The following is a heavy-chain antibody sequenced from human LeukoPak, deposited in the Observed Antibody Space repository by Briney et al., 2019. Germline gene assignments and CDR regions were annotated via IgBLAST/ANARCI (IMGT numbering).Heavy chain of an antibody. Sequence: SETLSLTCAVYGGSFSGYYWSWIRQPPGKGLEWIGEINHSGSTNYNPSLKSRVTISVDTSKNQFSLKLSSVTAADTAVYYCARTSYRSYCVWFDPWGQGTLVTVSS. V-gene: IGHV4-34*01. CDR1: GGSFSGYY. CDR2: INHSGST. CDR3: ARTSYRSYCVWFDP. J-gene: IGHJ5*02. D-gene: IGHD1-26*01.